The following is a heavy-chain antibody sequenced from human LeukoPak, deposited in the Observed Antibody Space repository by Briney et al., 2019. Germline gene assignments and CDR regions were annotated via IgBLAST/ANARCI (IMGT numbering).Heavy chain of an antibody. Sequence: ASVKVSCKTSGYTFSCHYMHWVRQAPGQGLEWMGWVNPNTSNTNYKQKFQGRVTMTRATSISTAYMELSRLTSDDTAVYYCARSRTNWNEQDLDYWGQGTLVTVSS. V-gene: IGHV1-2*02. J-gene: IGHJ4*02. CDR1: GYTFSCHY. CDR2: VNPNTSNT. CDR3: ARSRTNWNEQDLDY. D-gene: IGHD1-1*01.